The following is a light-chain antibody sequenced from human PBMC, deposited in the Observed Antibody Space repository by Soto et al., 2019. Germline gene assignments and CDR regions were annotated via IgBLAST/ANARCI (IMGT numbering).Light chain of an antibody. J-gene: IGKJ1*01. Sequence: EVVMTQSPATLSVSPGERATLSCRASRSVTSSYLAWYQQKPGQAPRLLISGASNRATGIPDRFSGSGSGTDFTLTISRLEPEDFAVYYCQQYGGSPQTFGQGTKVDI. CDR1: RSVTSSY. CDR2: GAS. V-gene: IGKV3-20*01. CDR3: QQYGGSPQT.